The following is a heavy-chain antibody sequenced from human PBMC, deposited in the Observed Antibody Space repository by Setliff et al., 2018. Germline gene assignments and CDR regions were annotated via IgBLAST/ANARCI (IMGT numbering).Heavy chain of an antibody. D-gene: IGHD6-13*01. Sequence: PSETLSLTCAVYGGSFSGYYWSWIRQPPGKGLEWIGEINHSGSTNYNPSLKSRVTISVDTSKDQFSLKVISMTAADTAVYYCARDLTSSWYAGSAYWGQGTLVTVSS. CDR2: INHSGST. CDR1: GGSFSGYY. J-gene: IGHJ4*02. V-gene: IGHV4-34*01. CDR3: ARDLTSSWYAGSAY.